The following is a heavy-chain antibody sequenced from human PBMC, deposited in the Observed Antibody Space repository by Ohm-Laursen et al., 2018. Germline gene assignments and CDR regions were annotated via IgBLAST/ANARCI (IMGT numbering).Heavy chain of an antibody. J-gene: IGHJ4*02. V-gene: IGHV3-23*01. CDR1: GFTFSSYA. Sequence: SLRLSCTASGFTFSSYAMSWVRQPPGKGLEWVSTISANGVTTWYADSVKGRFAISRDNPETTVFLQLNSLGVDDTAVYYCAKGPWTVDYWGQGTLVTVSS. CDR2: ISANGVTT. CDR3: AKGPWTVDY. D-gene: IGHD3/OR15-3a*01.